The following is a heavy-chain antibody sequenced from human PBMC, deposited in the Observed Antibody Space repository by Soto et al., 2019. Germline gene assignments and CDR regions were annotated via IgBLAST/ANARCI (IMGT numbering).Heavy chain of an antibody. Sequence: GGSLRLSCAASGFTFSSYSMHWVRQAPGKGLEWVAVISYDGSNKYYADSVKGRFTISRDNSKNTLYLQMNSLRAEDTAVYYCARDRNSSGWYSELWDYYYYYGMDVWGQGTTVTVSS. CDR2: ISYDGSNK. V-gene: IGHV3-30-3*01. CDR3: ARDRNSSGWYSELWDYYYYYGMDV. D-gene: IGHD6-19*01. J-gene: IGHJ6*02. CDR1: GFTFSSYS.